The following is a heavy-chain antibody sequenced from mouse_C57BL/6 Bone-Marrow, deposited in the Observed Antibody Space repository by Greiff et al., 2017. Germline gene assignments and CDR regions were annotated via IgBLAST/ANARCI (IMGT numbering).Heavy chain of an antibody. CDR3: ASGRYYGPFDY. CDR1: GYTFTSYW. D-gene: IGHD2-1*01. Sequence: QVQLQQSGTELVKPGASVKLSCKASGYTFTSYWMHWVKQRPGQGLEWIGNINPSNGGTNYNEQFKSKATLTVDKSSSTAYMQLSSLTSEDSAVYYCASGRYYGPFDYWGQGTTLTVSS. J-gene: IGHJ2*01. CDR2: INPSNGGT. V-gene: IGHV1-53*01.